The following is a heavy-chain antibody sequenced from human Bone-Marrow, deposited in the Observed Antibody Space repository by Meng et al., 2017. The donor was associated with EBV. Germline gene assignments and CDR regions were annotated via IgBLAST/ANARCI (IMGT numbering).Heavy chain of an antibody. V-gene: IGHV4-61*01. Sequence: VQRQDAGPGLVMPSATLSLTCTVSGGAVSSGSYYWSWIRQHPGKGLQWIGYIYYSGSTNYNPSLKSRATISMDTSKNQFSLKLSSVTAADTAVYYCAREGSPFYYDSSGYDLWGQGTLVTASS. CDR2: IYYSGST. D-gene: IGHD3-22*01. J-gene: IGHJ4*02. CDR3: AREGSPFYYDSSGYDL. CDR1: GGAVSSGSYY.